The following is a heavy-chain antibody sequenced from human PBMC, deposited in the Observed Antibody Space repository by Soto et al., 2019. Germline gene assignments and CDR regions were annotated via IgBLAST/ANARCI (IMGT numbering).Heavy chain of an antibody. CDR3: ARDSNDSSGWYFFDS. CDR1: GYTFTSYG. CDR2: ISAYNGNT. V-gene: IGHV1-18*01. D-gene: IGHD6-19*01. J-gene: IGHJ4*02. Sequence: ASVKVSCKASGYTFTSYGISWVRQAPGQGLEWMGWISAYNGNTNYAQKLQGRVTMTTDTSTSTAYMELRSLRSDDTAVYYCARDSNDSSGWYFFDSWGQGTLVTVSS.